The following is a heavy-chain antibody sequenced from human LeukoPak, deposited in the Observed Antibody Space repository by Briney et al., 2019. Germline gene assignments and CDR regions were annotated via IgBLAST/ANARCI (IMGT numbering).Heavy chain of an antibody. J-gene: IGHJ5*02. Sequence: SETLSLTCTVSGYSISSGYYWGWIRQPPGKGLEWIGTIYHSGSTYYSPSLKSRVTMSVDTSKKQISLKVRSVTAADTAVYYCARTTEDCSSTSCYQYWFDPWGQGTLVTVSS. CDR2: IYHSGST. D-gene: IGHD2-2*01. V-gene: IGHV4-38-2*02. CDR3: ARTTEDCSSTSCYQYWFDP. CDR1: GYSISSGYY.